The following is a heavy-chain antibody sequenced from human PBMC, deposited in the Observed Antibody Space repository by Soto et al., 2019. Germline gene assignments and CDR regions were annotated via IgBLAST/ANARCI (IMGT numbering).Heavy chain of an antibody. CDR1: GFTFSTYN. Sequence: GESLKISCAASGFTFSTYNMNWVRQAPGKGLEWVSSISSSTSYIFYADSVKGRFTISRDNAKNSLYLQMNSPRAEDTAVYYCAREYCSGGSCYDYWGQGTLVTVSS. D-gene: IGHD2-15*01. V-gene: IGHV3-21*01. CDR2: ISSSTSYI. CDR3: AREYCSGGSCYDY. J-gene: IGHJ4*02.